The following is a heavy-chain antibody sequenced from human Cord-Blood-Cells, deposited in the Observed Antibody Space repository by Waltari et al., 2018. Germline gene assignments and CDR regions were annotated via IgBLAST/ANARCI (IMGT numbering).Heavy chain of an antibody. V-gene: IGHV3-30*18. D-gene: IGHD3-10*01. CDR1: GFTFSSYG. CDR2: ISYDGSNK. J-gene: IGHJ4*02. Sequence: QVQLVESGGGVVQPGRSLRLSCAASGFTFSSYGMHWVRPAPGKGLAWVAVISYDGSNKYYADSVKGRFTIARDNYKNTLYLQMNSLRAEDTAVYYCAKGYYYGSGSYYAPIDYWGQGTLVTGSS. CDR3: AKGYYYGSGSYYAPIDY.